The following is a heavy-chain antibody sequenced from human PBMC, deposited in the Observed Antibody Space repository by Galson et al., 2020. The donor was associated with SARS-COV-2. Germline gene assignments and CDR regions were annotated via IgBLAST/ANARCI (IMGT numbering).Heavy chain of an antibody. V-gene: IGHV3-33*01. CDR2: IWYDGSNK. J-gene: IGHJ6*02. CDR1: GFTFSSYG. CDR3: ARALLPNYGMDV. D-gene: IGHD1-26*01. Sequence: GGSLRLSCAASGFTFSSYGMHWVRQAPGKGLEWVAVIWYDGSNKYYADSVKGRFTISRDNSKNTLYLQMNSLRAEDTAVYYCARALLPNYGMDVWGQGTTVTVSS.